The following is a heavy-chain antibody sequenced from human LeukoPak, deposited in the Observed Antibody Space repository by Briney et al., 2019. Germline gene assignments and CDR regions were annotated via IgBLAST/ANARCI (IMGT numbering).Heavy chain of an antibody. CDR3: ARDQVDSSGYYNHFDY. D-gene: IGHD3-22*01. V-gene: IGHV1-2*02. Sequence: ASVKVSCKAPGYTFTGYYMHWVRQAPGQGLEWMGWINPNSGGTNYAQKFQGRVTMTRDTSISTAYMELSRLRSDDTAVYYCARDQVDSSGYYNHFDYWGQGTLVTVSS. J-gene: IGHJ4*02. CDR2: INPNSGGT. CDR1: GYTFTGYY.